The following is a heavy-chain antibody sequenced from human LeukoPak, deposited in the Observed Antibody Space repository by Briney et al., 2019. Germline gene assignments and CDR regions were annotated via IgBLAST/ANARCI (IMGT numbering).Heavy chain of an antibody. CDR3: ARDFYDTSGYYYDY. J-gene: IGHJ4*02. CDR2: ISSSSSYI. D-gene: IGHD3-22*01. CDR1: GITFNSYT. V-gene: IGHV3-21*01. Sequence: SGGSLRLSCAASGITFNSYTMNWVRQAPGKGLEWVSSISSSSSYIYYAASVKGRFTISRDNAKNSLYLQMNRLRAEDTAVYYCARDFYDTSGYYYDYWGQGTLVTVSS.